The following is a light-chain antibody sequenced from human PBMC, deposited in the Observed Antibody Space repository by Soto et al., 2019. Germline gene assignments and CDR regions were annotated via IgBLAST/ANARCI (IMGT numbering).Light chain of an antibody. CDR2: LNSDGSH. Sequence: QLVLTQSPSASASLGASVKLTCTPSSGHSSYAIAWHQQQPEKGPRYLMKLNSDGSHSKGDGIPDRFSGSSSGAERYLTISSLQSEDEADYYCQTWGTGIPVFGGGTKLTVL. J-gene: IGLJ2*01. CDR3: QTWGTGIPV. V-gene: IGLV4-69*01. CDR1: SGHSSYA.